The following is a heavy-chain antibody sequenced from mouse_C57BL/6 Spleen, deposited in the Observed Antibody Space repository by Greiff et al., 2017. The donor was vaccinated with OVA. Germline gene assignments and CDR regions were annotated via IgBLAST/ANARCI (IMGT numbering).Heavy chain of an antibody. D-gene: IGHD2-10*01. J-gene: IGHJ3*01. Sequence: EVMLVESGGGLVQPKGSLKLSCAASGFSFNTYAMNWVRQAPGKGLEWVARIRSKSNNYATYYADSVKDRFTISRDDSESMLYLQMNNLKTEDTAMYYCVPPYYIGGFAYWGQGTLVTVSA. CDR3: VPPYYIGGFAY. V-gene: IGHV10-1*01. CDR2: IRSKSNNYAT. CDR1: GFSFNTYA.